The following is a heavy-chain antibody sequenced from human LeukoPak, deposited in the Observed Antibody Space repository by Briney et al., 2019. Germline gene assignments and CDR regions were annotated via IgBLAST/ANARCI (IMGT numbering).Heavy chain of an antibody. CDR2: ISRSGQNI. Sequence: PGGSLRLSCAASGFTFSNYAMTWVRQPPGKGLQWVSSISRSGQNIDHADSVNGRFSISRDNARNSLYLQMNSLRAEDTAVYYCARSPGWDWGQGTLVTVSS. J-gene: IGHJ4*02. D-gene: IGHD6-19*01. CDR3: ARSPGWD. CDR1: GFTFSNYA. V-gene: IGHV3-21*01.